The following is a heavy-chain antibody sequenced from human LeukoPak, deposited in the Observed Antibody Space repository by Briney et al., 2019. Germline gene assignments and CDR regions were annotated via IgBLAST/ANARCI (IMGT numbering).Heavy chain of an antibody. V-gene: IGHV1-46*01. CDR3: ARGPESTMVPFSAPL. CDR1: GYTFTSYY. D-gene: IGHD3-10*01. CDR2: INPSGGST. J-gene: IGHJ3*01. Sequence: ASVKVSCKASGYTFTSYYMHWVRQAPGQGLEWMGIINPSGGSTSCAQKFQGRVTMTRDTSTSTVYMELSSLRSEDTAVYYCARGPESTMVPFSAPLWGQGTMVTVSS.